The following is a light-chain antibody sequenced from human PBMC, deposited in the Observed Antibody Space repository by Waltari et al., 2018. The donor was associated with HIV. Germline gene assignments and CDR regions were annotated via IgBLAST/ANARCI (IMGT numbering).Light chain of an antibody. CDR3: QSYDRSLSGWV. V-gene: IGLV1-40*01. CDR2: GNS. CDR1: RSNIGAGYD. Sequence: QSVLTQPPSVSGAPGQRVTISCSGSRSNIGAGYDVQWYQQFPGTAPKLLIYGNSNRPSGVPDRFSGSKSGTSASLAITGLQAEDEADYYCQSYDRSLSGWVFGGGTKLTVL. J-gene: IGLJ2*01.